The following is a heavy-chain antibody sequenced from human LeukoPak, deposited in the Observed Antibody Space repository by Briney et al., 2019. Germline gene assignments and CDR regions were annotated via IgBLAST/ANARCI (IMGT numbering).Heavy chain of an antibody. V-gene: IGHV3-7*01. CDR2: IKQDGSEK. CDR1: GFTFSTYW. Sequence: GGSLSLSCVVSGFTFSTYWMSWFRQAPGKGLEWVANIKQDGSEKYYVDSVKGRFTISRDNANNSLYLQVDSMGDEDTGVYYCTRGWGRSGPGHFWGPGTLVTVSS. CDR3: TRGWGRSGPGHF. D-gene: IGHD5-12*01. J-gene: IGHJ4*02.